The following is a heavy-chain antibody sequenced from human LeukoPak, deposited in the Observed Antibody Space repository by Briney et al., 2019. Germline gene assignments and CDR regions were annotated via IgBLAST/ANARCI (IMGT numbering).Heavy chain of an antibody. CDR3: ARDRYDFWSGYYVKRDAFDI. J-gene: IGHJ3*02. CDR1: GYTFTGYG. Sequence: EASVKVSCKASGYTFTGYGISWVRQAPGQGLEWMGWISAYNGNTNYAQKLQGRVTMTTDTSTSTAYMELRSLRSDDTAVYYCARDRYDFWSGYYVKRDAFDIWGQGTMVTVSS. CDR2: ISAYNGNT. D-gene: IGHD3-3*01. V-gene: IGHV1-18*01.